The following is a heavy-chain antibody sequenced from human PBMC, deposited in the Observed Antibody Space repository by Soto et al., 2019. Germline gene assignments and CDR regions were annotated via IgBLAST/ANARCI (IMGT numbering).Heavy chain of an antibody. CDR3: ARDFSIVVVAAAMGGFDP. D-gene: IGHD2-2*01. V-gene: IGHV1-69*08. Sequence: QVQLVQSGAEVKKPGSSVKVSCKASGGTFSSYTISWVRQAPGQGLEWMGRIIPILGIANYAQKFQGRVTITADKSTSTAYTELSSLRSEDTAVYYCARDFSIVVVAAAMGGFDPWGQGTLVTVSS. CDR1: GGTFSSYT. CDR2: IIPILGIA. J-gene: IGHJ5*02.